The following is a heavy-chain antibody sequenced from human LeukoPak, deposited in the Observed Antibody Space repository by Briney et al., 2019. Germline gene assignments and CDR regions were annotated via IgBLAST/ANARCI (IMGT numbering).Heavy chain of an antibody. V-gene: IGHV1-69*13. J-gene: IGHJ4*02. CDR2: IIPIFGTA. D-gene: IGHD4-23*01. CDR1: GGTFSSYA. CDR3: ARAHGGNPHYFDY. Sequence: SVKVSCKASGGTFSSYAISWVRQAPGQGLEWMGGIIPIFGTANYAQKSQGRVTITADESTSTAYMELSSLRSEDTAVYYCARAHGGNPHYFDYWGQGTLVTVSS.